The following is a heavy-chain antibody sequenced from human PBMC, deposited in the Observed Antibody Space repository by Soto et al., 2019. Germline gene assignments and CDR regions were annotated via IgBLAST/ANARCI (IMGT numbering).Heavy chain of an antibody. V-gene: IGHV1-69*13. Sequence: QVQLVQSGAEVKKPGASVKVSCKASGYAFTSYGISWVRQAPGQGLEWMGGIIPIFGTANYAQKFQGRVTITADESTSTAYMELSSLRSEDTAVYYCARSGGDYGSFDYWGQGTLVTVSS. D-gene: IGHD4-17*01. CDR3: ARSGGDYGSFDY. CDR1: GYAFTSYG. J-gene: IGHJ4*02. CDR2: IIPIFGTA.